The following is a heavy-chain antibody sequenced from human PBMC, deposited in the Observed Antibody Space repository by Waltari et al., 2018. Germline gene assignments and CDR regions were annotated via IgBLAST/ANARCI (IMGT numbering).Heavy chain of an antibody. D-gene: IGHD2-15*01. CDR3: ARAVRCSGGSCESHYMDV. CDR1: GYSISSGYY. Sequence: QVQLQESGPGLVKPSETLSLTCAVSGYSISSGYYWVWIRQPPGKGLEWIGSLHHSGSTDYNPSLSSRVTISVDTSKNQFSLKLSSVTAADTAVHYCARAVRCSGGSCESHYMDVWGKGTTVTVSS. J-gene: IGHJ6*03. V-gene: IGHV4-38-2*01. CDR2: LHHSGST.